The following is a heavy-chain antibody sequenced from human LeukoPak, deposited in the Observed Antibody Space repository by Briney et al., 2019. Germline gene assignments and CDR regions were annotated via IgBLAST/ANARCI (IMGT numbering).Heavy chain of an antibody. J-gene: IGHJ5*02. Sequence: GASVKVSCKASGYTFTSYGISWVRQAPGQGLEWMGWISAYNGNTNYAQKLQGRVTMTTDTSTSTAYMELRSLRSDDTAVYYCARVKGIAKLNWFDPWGQGTLVTVSS. CDR3: ARVKGIAKLNWFDP. D-gene: IGHD6-13*01. CDR2: ISAYNGNT. V-gene: IGHV1-18*01. CDR1: GYTFTSYG.